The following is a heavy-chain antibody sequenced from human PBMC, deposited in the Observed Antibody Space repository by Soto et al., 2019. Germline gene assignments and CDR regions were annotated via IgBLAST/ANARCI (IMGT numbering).Heavy chain of an antibody. D-gene: IGHD3-22*01. J-gene: IGHJ6*02. CDR3: AQGGLSIGYYYASYYYYYGMDV. Sequence: AGGSLRLSCAAYGFTFSSYAMSWVRQAPGKGLEWVSAISGSGGSTYYADSVKGRFTISRDNSKNTRYMQMNSLRADYTAVYYCAQGGLSIGYYYASYYYYYGMDVCGQGTTGTVSS. CDR2: ISGSGGST. CDR1: GFTFSSYA. V-gene: IGHV3-23*01.